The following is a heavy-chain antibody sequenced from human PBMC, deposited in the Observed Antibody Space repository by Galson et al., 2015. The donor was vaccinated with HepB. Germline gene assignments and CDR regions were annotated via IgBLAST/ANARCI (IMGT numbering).Heavy chain of an antibody. Sequence: SLRLSCAASGFTFSSYSMNWVRQAPGKGLEWVSYISSSSSTIYYADSVKGRFTISRDNAKNSLYLQMNSLRAEDTAVYYCARDDSRYYGDYVFGYWGQGTLVTVSS. D-gene: IGHD4-17*01. CDR3: ARDDSRYYGDYVFGY. CDR1: GFTFSSYS. V-gene: IGHV3-48*01. J-gene: IGHJ4*02. CDR2: ISSSSSTI.